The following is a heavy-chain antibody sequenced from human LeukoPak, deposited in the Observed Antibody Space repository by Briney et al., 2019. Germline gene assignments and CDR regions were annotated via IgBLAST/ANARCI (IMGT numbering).Heavy chain of an antibody. CDR2: INHSGST. Sequence: PSETLSLTCAVYGGSFSGYYWSWIRQPPGKGLEWIGEINHSGSTNYNPSLKSRVTISVDTSKNQFSLKLSSVTAADTAVYYCAREFSYLWFGRRAKNWFDPWAREPWSPSPQ. CDR3: AREFSYLWFGRRAKNWFDP. CDR1: GGSFSGYY. V-gene: IGHV4-34*01. D-gene: IGHD3-10*01. J-gene: IGHJ5*02.